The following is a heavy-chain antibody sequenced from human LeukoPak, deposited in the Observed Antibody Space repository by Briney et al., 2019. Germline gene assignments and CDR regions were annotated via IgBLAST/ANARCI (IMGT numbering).Heavy chain of an antibody. V-gene: IGHV4-4*02. J-gene: IGHJ4*02. CDR1: GGSISSSNW. Sequence: GTLSLTCAVSGGSISSSNWWSWVRQPPGKGLEWIGEIYHSGSTNYNPSLKSRVTISVDTSKNQFSLKLSSVTAADMAVYYCAVVVPAATPYFDYWGQGTLVTVSS. CDR3: AVVVPAATPYFDY. D-gene: IGHD2-2*01. CDR2: IYHSGST.